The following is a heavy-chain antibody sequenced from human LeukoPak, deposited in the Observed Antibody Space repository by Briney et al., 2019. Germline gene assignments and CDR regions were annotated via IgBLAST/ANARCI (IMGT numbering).Heavy chain of an antibody. V-gene: IGHV1-69*13. CDR1: GGTFSSYA. D-gene: IGHD3-16*01. CDR3: ATPLIGQGVSLGY. Sequence: SVKVSCKASGGTFSSYAISWVRQAPGQGLEWMGGIIPIFGTANYAQKFQGRVTITADESTSTAYMELRGLRSDDTAVYYCATPLIGQGVSLGYWGQGTLVTVSS. CDR2: IIPIFGTA. J-gene: IGHJ4*02.